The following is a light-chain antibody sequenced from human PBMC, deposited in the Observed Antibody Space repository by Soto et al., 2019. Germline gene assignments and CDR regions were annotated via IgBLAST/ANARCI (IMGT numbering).Light chain of an antibody. CDR3: QQRSNWPPIT. V-gene: IGKV3-11*01. J-gene: IGKJ5*01. Sequence: EIVLAQSPATRSLSPGERATLSCRASQSVSSYLAWYQQKPGQAPRLLIYDASNRATGIPARFSGSGSGTDFTHTISSLEPEDFAVYYCQQRSNWPPITFGQGTRLEI. CDR1: QSVSSY. CDR2: DAS.